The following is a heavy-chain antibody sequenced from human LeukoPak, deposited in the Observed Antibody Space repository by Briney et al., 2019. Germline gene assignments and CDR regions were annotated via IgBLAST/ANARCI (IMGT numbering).Heavy chain of an antibody. Sequence: SVKVSXKASGGTFSSYTISWVRQAPGQELEWMGRIIPILGIANYAQKFQGRVTITADKSTSTAYMELSSLRSEDTAVYYCARESIAALPDYWGQGTLVTVSS. V-gene: IGHV1-69*02. CDR3: ARESIAALPDY. J-gene: IGHJ4*02. CDR1: GGTFSSYT. CDR2: IIPILGIA. D-gene: IGHD6-6*01.